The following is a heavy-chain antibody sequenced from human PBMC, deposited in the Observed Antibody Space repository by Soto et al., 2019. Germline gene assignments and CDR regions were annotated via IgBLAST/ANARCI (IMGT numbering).Heavy chain of an antibody. CDR1: GGSISSSDYY. Sequence: SETLSLTCTVSGGSISSSDYYWSWIRQPPGKGMERIGYINYSGRTYYKPSLKIRFFLSVDISKNQFPLGLSPGPAADPAFYFCASFSALGKDYVVDVWGQGTRVTVS. CDR3: ASFSALGKDYVVDV. J-gene: IGHJ6*02. CDR2: INYSGRT. D-gene: IGHD3-3*02. V-gene: IGHV4-30-4*01.